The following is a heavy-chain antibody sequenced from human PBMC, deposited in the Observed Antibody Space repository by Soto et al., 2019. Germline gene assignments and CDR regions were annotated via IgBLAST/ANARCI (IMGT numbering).Heavy chain of an antibody. CDR3: ARGVVSGFEHWYFDL. J-gene: IGHJ2*01. Sequence: QVQLVQSGAEVKKPGSSVKVSCRASVVSFTDHGISWLRQAPGQGLEWIGGFTPKFGTANYAPKFQGRVAITADESNTRASVTLSSLSPEDTAVYFCARGVVSGFEHWYFDLWGRGTLITVSS. V-gene: IGHV1-69*01. D-gene: IGHD5-12*01. CDR2: FTPKFGTA. CDR1: VVSFTDHG.